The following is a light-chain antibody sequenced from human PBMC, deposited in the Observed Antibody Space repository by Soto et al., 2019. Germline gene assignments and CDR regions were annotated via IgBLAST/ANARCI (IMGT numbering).Light chain of an antibody. V-gene: IGKV1-39*01. Sequence: DIQMTQSPSSLSASVGDRVTITCRASQDIDDYLSWYQQKPGKAPNLLIYGESSLQSGVPSRFSGSASGTDFTLTISSLQPEDVATYYCQQSFSSPFVFGPGTKVDFK. CDR1: QDIDDY. J-gene: IGKJ3*01. CDR3: QQSFSSPFV. CDR2: GES.